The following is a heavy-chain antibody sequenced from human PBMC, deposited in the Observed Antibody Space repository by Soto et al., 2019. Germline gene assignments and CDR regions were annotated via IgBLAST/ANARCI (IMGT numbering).Heavy chain of an antibody. CDR3: VQLPGGGGY. D-gene: IGHD6-6*01. V-gene: IGHV3-53*01. J-gene: IGHJ4*02. CDR1: GFTVSNNY. CDR2: IYSGGYT. Sequence: EVQLVESGGGLIQPGGSLRLSCAVSGFTVSNNYMSWVRQAPGKGLEGVSVIYSGGYTAYGDSVKGRFTISRDNSKNTLFSQNKSDGPADTAVFYWVQLPGGGGYWGQGTLVTVSS.